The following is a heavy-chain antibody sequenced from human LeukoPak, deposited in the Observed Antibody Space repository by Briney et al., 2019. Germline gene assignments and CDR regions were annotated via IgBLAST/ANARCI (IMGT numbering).Heavy chain of an antibody. CDR1: GYTFTDYY. V-gene: IGHV1-69*13. Sequence: ASVKVSCKASGYTFTDYYMHWVRQAPGQGLEWMGGIIPIFGTANYAQKFQGRVTITADESTSTAYMELSSLRSEDTAVYYCARDSSGRRIFDYWGQGTLVTVSS. D-gene: IGHD1-26*01. J-gene: IGHJ4*02. CDR2: IIPIFGTA. CDR3: ARDSSGRRIFDY.